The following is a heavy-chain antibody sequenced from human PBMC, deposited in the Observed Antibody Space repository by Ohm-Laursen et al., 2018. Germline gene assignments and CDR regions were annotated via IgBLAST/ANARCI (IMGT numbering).Heavy chain of an antibody. V-gene: IGHV1-8*01. CDR3: ARRGLSYGGSDY. Sequence: SVKVSCKASGYTFTTYDINWVRQATGQGLEWMGWMNPNSGNTGYRQKFQGRVTMTRNTSVSTAYMELSSLRSDDTAVYYCARRGLSYGGSDYWGQGTLVTVSS. D-gene: IGHD4/OR15-4a*01. CDR1: GYTFTTYD. CDR2: MNPNSGNT. J-gene: IGHJ4*02.